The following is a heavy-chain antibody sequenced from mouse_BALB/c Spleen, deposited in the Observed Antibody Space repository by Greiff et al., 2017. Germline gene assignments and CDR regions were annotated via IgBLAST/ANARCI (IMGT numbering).Heavy chain of an antibody. CDR1: GFTFSSYT. CDR2: ISSGGSYT. V-gene: IGHV5-6-4*01. CDR3: TRDYYRYDWFAY. D-gene: IGHD2-14*01. J-gene: IGHJ3*01. Sequence: EVKLMESGGGLVKPGGSLKLSCAASGFTFSSYTMSWVRQTPEKGLEWVATISSGGSYTYYPDSVKGRFTISRDNAKNTLYLQMSSLKSEDTAMYYCTRDYYRYDWFAYWGQGTLVTVSA.